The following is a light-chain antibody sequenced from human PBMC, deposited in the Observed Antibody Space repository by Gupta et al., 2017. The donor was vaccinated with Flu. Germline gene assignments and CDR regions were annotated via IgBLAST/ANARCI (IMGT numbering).Light chain of an antibody. J-gene: IGLJ3*02. CDR2: VISDGMH. V-gene: IGLV4-69*01. CDR1: SGHSRYA. CDR3: QTWDTDNVV. Sequence: QLVLTQSPSAYASLGASVKLTCTLSSGHSRYAIAWHQQQPEKAPRYLMKVISDGMHMKGDGIPDRCSGSSSAADRYLTISSLQSEDDAYYYFQTWDTDNVVFGGGTKVTVL.